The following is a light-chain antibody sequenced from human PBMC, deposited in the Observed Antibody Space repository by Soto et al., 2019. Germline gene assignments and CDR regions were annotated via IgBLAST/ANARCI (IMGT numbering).Light chain of an antibody. CDR2: DVS. CDR3: SSYTTSSTEV. Sequence: QSALTQPASVSGSPGQSIAISCTGTSSDVGGYNFVSWYQHHPGKAPKLMIYDVSNRPSGVSNRFSGSKSGNTASLTISGLRAEDGADYYCSSYTTSSTEVFGTGTKVTVL. V-gene: IGLV2-14*03. CDR1: SSDVGGYNF. J-gene: IGLJ1*01.